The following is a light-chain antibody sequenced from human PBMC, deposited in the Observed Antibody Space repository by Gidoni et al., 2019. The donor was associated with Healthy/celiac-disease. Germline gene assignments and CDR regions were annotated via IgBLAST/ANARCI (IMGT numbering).Light chain of an antibody. CDR3: CSYAGSSTLL. J-gene: IGLJ2*01. CDR1: SSDVGSYNL. V-gene: IGLV2-23*02. Sequence: QSALTQPASVSGSPGQSISISCTGTSSDVGSYNLVSWYQQHPGKAPKLMIYEVSKRPSGVSSRFSASKSGNTASLTISGLQAEDEADYYCCSYAGSSTLLFGGGTRLTVL. CDR2: EVS.